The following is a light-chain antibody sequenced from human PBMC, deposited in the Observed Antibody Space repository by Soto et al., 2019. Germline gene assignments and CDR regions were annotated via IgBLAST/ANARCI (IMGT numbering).Light chain of an antibody. Sequence: SVLTKAPSGSGVPGQRGTISCYGRSSNIANYYVSWFQQLPGTAPKLLIYENNKRPSGIPGRFSGSKSGTSATLGITGLHTGDEADYYCGTWDSCLSGLDFGTGPKVTV. CDR3: GTWDSCLSGLD. V-gene: IGLV1-51*02. J-gene: IGLJ1*01. CDR2: ENN. CDR1: SSNIANYY.